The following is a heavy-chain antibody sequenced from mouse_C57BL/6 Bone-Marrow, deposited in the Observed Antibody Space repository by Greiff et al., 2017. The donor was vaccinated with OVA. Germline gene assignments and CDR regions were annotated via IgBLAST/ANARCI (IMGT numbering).Heavy chain of an antibody. CDR3: ARSGWLLLFDY. V-gene: IGHV14-2*01. J-gene: IGHJ2*01. CDR2: IDPEDGAT. D-gene: IGHD2-3*01. Sequence: DVKLVESGAELVKPGASVKLSCTASGFNIKDYYMHWVKQRTEQGLEWIGRIDPEDGATKYAPKFQGKATITADTSSNTAYLQLSSLTSEDTAVYYCARSGWLLLFDYWGQGTTLTVSS. CDR1: GFNIKDYY.